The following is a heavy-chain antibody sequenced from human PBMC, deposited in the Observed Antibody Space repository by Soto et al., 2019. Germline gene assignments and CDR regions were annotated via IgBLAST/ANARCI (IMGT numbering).Heavy chain of an antibody. V-gene: IGHV3-33*01. J-gene: IGHJ3*02. D-gene: IGHD4-17*01. CDR1: GFTFSTYG. CDR2: IWYDGNNK. CDR3: ARVYGDYVGHDAFDI. Sequence: QVQLVESGGGVVQPGRSLRLSCAAPGFTFSTYGLHWVRQAPGKGLEWVAVIWYDGNNKYYADSVKGRFTISRDNSKNTLYLQMNSLRAEDTAVYYCARVYGDYVGHDAFDIWGQGTMVTVSS.